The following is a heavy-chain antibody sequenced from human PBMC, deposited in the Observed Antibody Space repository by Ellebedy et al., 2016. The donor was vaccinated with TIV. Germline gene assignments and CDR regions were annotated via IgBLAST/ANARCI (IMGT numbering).Heavy chain of an antibody. CDR3: ARGVFGEFLDY. D-gene: IGHD3-10*01. Sequence: GESLKISXAASGSTVSSNYMSWVRQAPGKGLEWVSVIYSGGNTYYADSVRGRFTVPRDNSKNTLYLQMNSLRAEDTAVYYCARGVFGEFLDYWGQGTLVTVSS. J-gene: IGHJ4*02. CDR2: IYSGGNT. CDR1: GSTVSSNY. V-gene: IGHV3-53*01.